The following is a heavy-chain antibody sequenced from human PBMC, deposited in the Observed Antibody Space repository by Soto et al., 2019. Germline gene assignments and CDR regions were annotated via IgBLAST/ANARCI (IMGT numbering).Heavy chain of an antibody. D-gene: IGHD3-22*01. J-gene: IGHJ3*02. CDR1: GFSFSNYI. CDR2: ISRSGSTV. Sequence: GGSLRLSCTASGFSFSNYIMNWVRQAPGKGLEWVSYISRSGSTVYYADSVKGRFTISRDNAMNSLDLQMSSLRDEDTAVYYCARTSEYDTSGYYDAYDIWGQGTMVTVSS. CDR3: ARTSEYDTSGYYDAYDI. V-gene: IGHV3-48*02.